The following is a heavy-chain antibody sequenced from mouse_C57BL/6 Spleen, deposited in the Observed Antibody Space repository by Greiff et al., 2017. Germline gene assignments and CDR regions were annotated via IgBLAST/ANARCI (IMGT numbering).Heavy chain of an antibody. V-gene: IGHV1-69*01. CDR1: GYTFTSYW. J-gene: IGHJ4*01. D-gene: IGHD2-14*01. CDR3: TRGGYCELDY. CDR2: IDPSDSYT. Sequence: QVQLQQPGAELVMPGASVKLSCKASGYTFTSYWMHWVKQRPGQGLEWIGEIDPSDSYTNYNQQFKGKSTLTVDKSSSAAYMQLSSLTSEDSAFYYCTRGGYCELDYWGQGTTVTVSS.